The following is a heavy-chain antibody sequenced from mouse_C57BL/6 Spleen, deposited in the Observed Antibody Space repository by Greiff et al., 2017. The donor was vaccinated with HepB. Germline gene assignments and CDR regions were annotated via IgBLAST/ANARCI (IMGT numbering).Heavy chain of an antibody. CDR2: IDPSDSYT. D-gene: IGHD1-1*01. Sequence: VQLQQSGAELVKPGASVKLSCKASGYTFTSYWMQWVKQRPGQGLEWIGEIDPSDSYTNYNQKFKGKATLTVDTSSSTAYMQLSSLTSEDSAVYYCARSWGYGSSYEAYWGQGTLVTVSA. CDR3: ARSWGYGSSYEAY. CDR1: GYTFTSYW. J-gene: IGHJ3*01. V-gene: IGHV1-50*01.